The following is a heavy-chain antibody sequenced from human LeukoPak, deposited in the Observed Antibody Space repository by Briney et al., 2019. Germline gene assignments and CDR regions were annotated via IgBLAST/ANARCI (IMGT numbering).Heavy chain of an antibody. D-gene: IGHD3-16*01. CDR2: INPNSGGT. J-gene: IGHJ3*02. Sequence: ASVTVSCKASGYTFTGYYMHWVRQAPGQGLEWMGWINPNSGGTNYAQKFQGRVTMTRDTSISTAYMELSRLRSDDTAVYYCARQGTLGRDAFDIWGQGTMVTVSS. CDR1: GYTFTGYY. CDR3: ARQGTLGRDAFDI. V-gene: IGHV1-2*02.